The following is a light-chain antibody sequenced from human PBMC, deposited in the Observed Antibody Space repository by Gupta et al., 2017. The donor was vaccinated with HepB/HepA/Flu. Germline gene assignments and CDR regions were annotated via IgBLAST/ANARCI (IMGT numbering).Light chain of an antibody. CDR3: STWYAGLNGPV. V-gene: IGLV1-44*01. CDR1: NSNIGRNT. CDR2: GNN. Sequence: VLTQPPSASGTPGKTVTVSCSGSNSNIGRNTVNWYQKLPGTSHKLLIFGNNRRPSGVYDRFSGAKSATSASLAVSRLQSEDEAAYYCSTWYAGLNGPVFGGGTKLTVL. J-gene: IGLJ2*01.